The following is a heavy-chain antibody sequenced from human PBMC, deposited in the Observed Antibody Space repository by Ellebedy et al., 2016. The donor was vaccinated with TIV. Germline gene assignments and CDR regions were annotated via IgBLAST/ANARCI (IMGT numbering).Heavy chain of an antibody. J-gene: IGHJ4*02. Sequence: GGSLRLSXVASGFTFSNYWMHWVRQAPGKGLDWVANIKEDGSAIYYVDSVKGLSTIFRDNAKNTLYVQINSLRAEDTAVYYCAKDLRGGGLDYWGQGALVTVSS. CDR3: AKDLRGGGLDY. CDR1: GFTFSNYW. CDR2: IKEDGSAI. D-gene: IGHD3-16*01. V-gene: IGHV3-7*03.